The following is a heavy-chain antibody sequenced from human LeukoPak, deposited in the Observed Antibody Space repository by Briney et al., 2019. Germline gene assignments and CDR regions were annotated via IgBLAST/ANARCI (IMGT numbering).Heavy chain of an antibody. CDR1: GGSISSGGCY. V-gene: IGHV4-31*03. CDR3: ATVSSWLAFDI. J-gene: IGHJ3*02. CDR2: IYYSGST. D-gene: IGHD6-13*01. Sequence: PSETLSLTCTVSGGSISSGGCYWSWIRQHPGKGLEWIGYIYYSGSTYYNPSLKSRVTISVDTSKNQFSLKLSSVTAADTAVYYCATVSSWLAFDIWGQGTMVTVSS.